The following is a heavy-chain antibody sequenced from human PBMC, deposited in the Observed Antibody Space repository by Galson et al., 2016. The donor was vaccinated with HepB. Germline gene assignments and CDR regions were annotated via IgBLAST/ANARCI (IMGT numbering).Heavy chain of an antibody. J-gene: IGHJ1*01. Sequence: SLRLSCAASGFTFSSYWMSWVRQAPGKGLEWVANIKQDGSEKYYVDSVKGRFTISRDKSKNTLYLQMNSLRAEDTAVYYCAKSPLMFFGELLGYFQHWGQGTLVTVSS. V-gene: IGHV3-7*01. CDR1: GFTFSSYW. D-gene: IGHD3-10*01. CDR2: IKQDGSEK. CDR3: AKSPLMFFGELLGYFQH.